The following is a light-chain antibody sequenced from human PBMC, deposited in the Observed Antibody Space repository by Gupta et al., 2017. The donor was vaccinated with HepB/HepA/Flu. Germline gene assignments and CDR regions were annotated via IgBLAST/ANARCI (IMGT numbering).Light chain of an antibody. CDR3: HNYRSSLT. CDR2: DAS. Sequence: ETVLTQSPGTLSLSPGERVTLSCRASQSVSSSSLAWYQQKPGRSPSLIIYDASSRATGVPDRFSGRGAGTDFTLTSSRLEHEDFAVYYCHNYRSSLTFGRGPKVAIK. J-gene: IGKJ4*01. CDR1: QSVSSSS. V-gene: IGKV3-20*01.